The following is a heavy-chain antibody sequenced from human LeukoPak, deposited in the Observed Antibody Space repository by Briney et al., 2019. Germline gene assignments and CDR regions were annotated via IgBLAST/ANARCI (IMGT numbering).Heavy chain of an antibody. J-gene: IGHJ6*03. CDR1: GGSISSSNW. CDR3: ARDSSSGRGARNYYYYMDV. D-gene: IGHD6-19*01. Sequence: SGTLSLPCAVSGGSISSSNWWSWVRQPPGKGLEWIGEIYHSGSTNYNPSLKSRVTISVDTSKNQFSLKLSSVTAADTAVYYCARDSSSGRGARNYYYYMDVWGKGTTVTISS. CDR2: IYHSGST. V-gene: IGHV4-4*02.